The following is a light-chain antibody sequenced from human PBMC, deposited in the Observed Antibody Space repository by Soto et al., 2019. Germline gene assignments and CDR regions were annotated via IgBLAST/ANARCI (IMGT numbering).Light chain of an antibody. CDR2: GAS. CDR1: QSVSSSY. J-gene: IGKJ1*01. Sequence: ENGLTQSPGTLSLSPGERATLSCRASQSVSSSYLAWYQHKPGQAPRFLIYGASTRATGIPDRFSGSGSGTDFTLTISRLEPEDFAVYYCQQYATSPTTFGQGTKVEIK. CDR3: QQYATSPTT. V-gene: IGKV3-20*01.